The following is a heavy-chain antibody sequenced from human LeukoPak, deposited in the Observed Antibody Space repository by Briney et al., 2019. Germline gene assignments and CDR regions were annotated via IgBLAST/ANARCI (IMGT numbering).Heavy chain of an antibody. J-gene: IGHJ5*02. CDR3: ARHYDP. CDR2: IYHSGST. V-gene: IGHV4-39*01. CDR1: GGSISCSFYY. Sequence: PSETLSLTCTVSGGSISCSFYYWGWIRQPPGKGLEWIGSIYHSGSTYYNPSLKSRVTISVDTSRNQFSLNLSSVTAADTAVYYCARHYDPWGQGTLVAVSS.